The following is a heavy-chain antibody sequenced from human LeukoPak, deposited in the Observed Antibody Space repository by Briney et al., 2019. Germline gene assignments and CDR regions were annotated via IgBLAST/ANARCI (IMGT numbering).Heavy chain of an antibody. CDR2: INWNGGST. Sequence: GGSLRLSCAASGFTFSDYYMSWIRQAPGKGLEWVSGINWNGGSTGYADSVKGRFTISRDNAKNSLYLQMNSLRAEDTALYYCARDTSATGGIGAFDIWGQGTMVTVSS. V-gene: IGHV3-20*04. J-gene: IGHJ3*02. CDR3: ARDTSATGGIGAFDI. CDR1: GFTFSDYY. D-gene: IGHD3-16*01.